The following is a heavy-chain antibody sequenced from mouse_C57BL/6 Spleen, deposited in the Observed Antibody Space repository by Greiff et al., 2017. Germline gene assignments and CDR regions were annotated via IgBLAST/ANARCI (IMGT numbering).Heavy chain of an antibody. Sequence: QVHVKQSGAELVRPGTSVKMSCKASGYTFTNYWIGWAKQRPGHGLEWIGDIYPGGGSTNYNEKFKGKATLTADKSSSTAYLQFSSLTSEDSAIYYCARSSTHYGSSYFDVWGTGTTVTVSS. J-gene: IGHJ1*03. CDR1: GYTFTNYW. CDR2: IYPGGGST. D-gene: IGHD1-1*01. CDR3: ARSSTHYGSSYFDV. V-gene: IGHV1-63*01.